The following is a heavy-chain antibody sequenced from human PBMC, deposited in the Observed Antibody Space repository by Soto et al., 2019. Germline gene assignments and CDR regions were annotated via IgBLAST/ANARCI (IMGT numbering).Heavy chain of an antibody. CDR1: GVSISSNNW. J-gene: IGHJ4*02. Sequence: QVQLQESGPGLVKPSGTLSLTCAVSGVSISSNNWWSWVRQPPGKGLEWIGEMYHTGSTNYNPSLKSRVTISVDKSKNHFSLELTSVTAADTAVYYCARSSRYQYDSSEGNFDYWGQGTLVTVSS. CDR3: ARSSRYQYDSSEGNFDY. V-gene: IGHV4-4*02. D-gene: IGHD3-22*01. CDR2: MYHTGST.